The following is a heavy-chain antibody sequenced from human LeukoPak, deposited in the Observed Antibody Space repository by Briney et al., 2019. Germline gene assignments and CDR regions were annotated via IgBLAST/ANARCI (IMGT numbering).Heavy chain of an antibody. CDR3: ARDWLRAAAGFLDY. CDR1: GFTFSSYG. Sequence: GGSLRLSCAASGFTFSSYGMHWVRQAPGKGLEWVAVIWYDGSNKYYADSVKGRFTISRDNSKNTLYLQMNSLRAEDTAVYYCARDWLRAAAGFLDYWGQGTLVTVSS. CDR2: IWYDGSNK. V-gene: IGHV3-33*01. J-gene: IGHJ4*02. D-gene: IGHD6-13*01.